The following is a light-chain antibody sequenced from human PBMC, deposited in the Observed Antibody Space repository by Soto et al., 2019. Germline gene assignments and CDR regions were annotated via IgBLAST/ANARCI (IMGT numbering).Light chain of an antibody. CDR3: QHYNSYSEA. Sequence: DIQMTQSPATLSGSVGDRVTITRRASQTISSWLAWYQQKPGKAPKLLIYKASTLKSGVPSRFSGSGSGTEFTLTISSLQPDDFATYYCQHYNSYSEAFGQGTKVDIK. CDR1: QTISSW. CDR2: KAS. J-gene: IGKJ1*01. V-gene: IGKV1-5*03.